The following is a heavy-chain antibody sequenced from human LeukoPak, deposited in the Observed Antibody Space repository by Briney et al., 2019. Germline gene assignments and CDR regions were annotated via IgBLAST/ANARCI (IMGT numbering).Heavy chain of an antibody. CDR1: GFTFSSYA. CDR3: AKALSRYYYDSSGLPFDY. D-gene: IGHD3-22*01. V-gene: IGHV3-23*01. Sequence: AGGSLRLSCAASGFTFSSYAMSWVRQAPGKGLEWVSAISGSGGSTYYADSVKGRFTISRDNSENTLYLQMNSLRAEDTAVYYCAKALSRYYYDSSGLPFDYWGQGTLVTVSS. J-gene: IGHJ4*02. CDR2: ISGSGGST.